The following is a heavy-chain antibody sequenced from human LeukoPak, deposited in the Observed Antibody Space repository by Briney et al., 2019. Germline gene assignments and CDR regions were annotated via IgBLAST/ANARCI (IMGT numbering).Heavy chain of an antibody. J-gene: IGHJ6*03. D-gene: IGHD5-12*01. CDR1: GFTFSSYW. V-gene: IGHV3-7*01. CDR3: AKAKLVATKNYYYYMDV. Sequence: GGSLRLSCAASGFTFSSYWMSWVRQAPGKGLEWVANIKQDGSEKYYVDSVKGRFTISRDNAKNSLYLQMNSLRAEDTAVYYCAKAKLVATKNYYYYMDVWGKGTTVTVSS. CDR2: IKQDGSEK.